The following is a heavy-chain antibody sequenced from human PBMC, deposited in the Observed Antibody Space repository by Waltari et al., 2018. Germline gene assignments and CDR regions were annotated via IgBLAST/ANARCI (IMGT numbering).Heavy chain of an antibody. J-gene: IGHJ6*01. CDR3: ARGEQENSFSKYYNGMDV. CDR2: IARVGRYM. CDR1: GFNFNRYS. Sequence: EVQLVESGGGIVKPGGSLRLSCAASGFNFNRYSMNWVRQAPGRGLEWASSIARVGRYMYYAELWNGRFTISRDNTKLYLQMDSLRVEDTAVYYCARGEQENSFSKYYNGMDVWGQGTVVTVSS. D-gene: IGHD1-26*01. V-gene: IGHV3-21*02.